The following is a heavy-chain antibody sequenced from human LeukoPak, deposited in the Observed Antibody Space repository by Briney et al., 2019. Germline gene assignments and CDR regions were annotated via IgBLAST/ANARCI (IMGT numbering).Heavy chain of an antibody. J-gene: IGHJ4*02. CDR2: IIPIFGTA. V-gene: IGHV1-69*01. CDR1: GGTFSSYA. CDR3: ARDYSSSPYYYFDY. D-gene: IGHD6-6*01. Sequence: SVKVSCKASGGTFSSYAISWVRQAPGQGLEWMGGIIPIFGTANYAQKFQGRVTITADESTSTAYTELSSLRSEDTAVYYCARDYSSSPYYYFDYWGQGTLVTVSS.